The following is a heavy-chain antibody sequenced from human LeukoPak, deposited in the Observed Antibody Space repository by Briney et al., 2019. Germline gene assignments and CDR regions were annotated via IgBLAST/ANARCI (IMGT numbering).Heavy chain of an antibody. D-gene: IGHD5-24*01. CDR2: IYSGGST. CDR3: ARDPGDGSYYFDY. Sequence: GGSLRLSCAASGFTVSSNYMSWVRQAPGKGLEWVSVIYSGGSTYYADSVKGRFTISKDNSKNTLYLQMNSLRAEDTAVYYCARDPGDGSYYFDYWGQGTLVTVSS. V-gene: IGHV3-53*01. J-gene: IGHJ4*02. CDR1: GFTVSSNY.